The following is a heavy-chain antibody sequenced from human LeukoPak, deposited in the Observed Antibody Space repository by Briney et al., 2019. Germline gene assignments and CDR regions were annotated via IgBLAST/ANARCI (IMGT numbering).Heavy chain of an antibody. J-gene: IGHJ4*02. CDR3: ARVYYYDSSDY. V-gene: IGHV3-33*01. CDR2: IWYDGSNQ. Sequence: PGGSLRLSCAASGFTFSNHGMHWVRQAPGKGLEWVAVIWYDGSNQYYADSVKGRFTISRDNAKNTLYLQMNSLRAEDTAVYYCARVYYYDSSDYWGQGTLVTVSS. CDR1: GFTFSNHG. D-gene: IGHD3-22*01.